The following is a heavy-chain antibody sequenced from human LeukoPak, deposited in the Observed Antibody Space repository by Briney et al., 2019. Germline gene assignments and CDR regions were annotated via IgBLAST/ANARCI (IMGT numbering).Heavy chain of an antibody. CDR1: GFTFSSYS. V-gene: IGHV3-48*01. CDR3: ARDLGGKSADQLILDY. J-gene: IGHJ4*02. CDR2: ISSSSSTI. Sequence: GGSLRLSCAASGFTFSSYSMNWVRQAPGKGLEWVSYISSSSSTIYYADSVKGRFTISRDNAKNSLYPQMNSLRAEDTAVYYCARDLGGKSADQLILDYWGQGTLVTVSS. D-gene: IGHD2-2*01.